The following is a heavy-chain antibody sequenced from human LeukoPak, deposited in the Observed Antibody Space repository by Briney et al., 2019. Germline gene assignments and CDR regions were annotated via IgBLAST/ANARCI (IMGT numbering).Heavy chain of an antibody. CDR3: AREWYPDY. CDR1: VGSISSYY. CDR2: IYYSGST. V-gene: IGHV4-59*01. J-gene: IGHJ4*02. Sequence: PSETLSLTCTVSVGSISSYYWSWIRQPPGKGLEWIGYIYYSGSTNYNPSLKSRVTISVDTSKSQFSLKLSSVTAADTAVYYCAREWYPDYWGQGTLVTVSS. D-gene: IGHD2-15*01.